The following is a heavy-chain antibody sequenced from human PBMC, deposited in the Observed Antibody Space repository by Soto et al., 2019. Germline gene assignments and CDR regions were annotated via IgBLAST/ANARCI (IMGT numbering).Heavy chain of an antibody. D-gene: IGHD2-21*02. CDR2: IHHRGTT. Sequence: QVQLQESGPGLVKPSGTLSLTCDVSGDSIRSDKWWSWVRQSPGRGLEWIGEIHHRGTTNCNPSRKSRVTISVEKSKNQLSLEMTSLTAAATAIYYCARGGDWKFDFWGQGSLVTVSS. CDR1: GDSIRSDKW. V-gene: IGHV4-4*02. CDR3: ARGGDWKFDF. J-gene: IGHJ4*02.